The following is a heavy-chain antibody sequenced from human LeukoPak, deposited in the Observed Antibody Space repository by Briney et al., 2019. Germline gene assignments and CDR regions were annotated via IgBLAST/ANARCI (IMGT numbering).Heavy chain of an antibody. CDR1: GYTFTGYY. CDR3: ARVRYFDWLLDAFDI. Sequence: ASVKVPCKASGYTFTGYYMHWVRQAPGQGLEWMGWINPNSGGTNYAQKFQGRVTMTRDTSISTAYMELSRLRSDDTAVYYCARVRYFDWLLDAFDIWGQGTMVTVSS. CDR2: INPNSGGT. D-gene: IGHD3-9*01. V-gene: IGHV1-2*02. J-gene: IGHJ3*02.